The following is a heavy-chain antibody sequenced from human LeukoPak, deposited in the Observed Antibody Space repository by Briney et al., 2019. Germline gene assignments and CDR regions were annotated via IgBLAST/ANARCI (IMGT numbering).Heavy chain of an antibody. CDR2: ISAYNGNT. CDR3: ARSRQWLVQDAFDI. J-gene: IGHJ3*02. Sequence: GSVKVSCKASGYTFTSYGISWVRQAPGQGLEWMGWISAYNGNTNYAQKLQGRVTMTTDTSTSTAYMELRSLRSDDTAVYYCARSRQWLVQDAFDIWGQGTMVTVPS. V-gene: IGHV1-18*01. CDR1: GYTFTSYG. D-gene: IGHD6-19*01.